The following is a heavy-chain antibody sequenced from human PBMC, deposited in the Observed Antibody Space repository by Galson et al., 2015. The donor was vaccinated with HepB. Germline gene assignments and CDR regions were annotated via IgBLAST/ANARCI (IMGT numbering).Heavy chain of an antibody. Sequence: SLRLSCAASGFTFSSYGMHWVRQAPGKGLEWVAFIRYDGSNKYYADSVKGRFTISRDNSKNTLYLQMNSLRAEDTAVYYCAKESERSEIAVAGTDYWGQGTLVTVSS. J-gene: IGHJ4*02. CDR2: IRYDGSNK. CDR1: GFTFSSYG. D-gene: IGHD6-19*01. V-gene: IGHV3-30*02. CDR3: AKESERSEIAVAGTDY.